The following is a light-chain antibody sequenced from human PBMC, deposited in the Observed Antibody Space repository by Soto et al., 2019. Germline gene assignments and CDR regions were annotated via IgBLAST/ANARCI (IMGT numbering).Light chain of an antibody. CDR1: SGDIGGYNY. J-gene: IGLJ1*01. V-gene: IGLV2-14*01. Sequence: QSVLTQPASVSGSPGQSITISCTGTSGDIGGYNYVSWYQQHPGKAPKLLISEVTNRPSGVSNRFSGSKSGNTASLTISGLQAEDEADYYCSSYAGSSTPYVFGTGTKVTVL. CDR3: SSYAGSSTPYV. CDR2: EVT.